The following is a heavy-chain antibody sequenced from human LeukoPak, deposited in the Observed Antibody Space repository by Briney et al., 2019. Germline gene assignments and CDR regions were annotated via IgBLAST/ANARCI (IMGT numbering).Heavy chain of an antibody. D-gene: IGHD1-14*01. Sequence: PGRSLRLSCAASGFTFSTCAMSWVRQAPGKGLEWVSGISGTTSGTYYADSVKGRFTISRDNSKNTLFLQVNSLRAEDTAVYYCAKVRTYFYHGLDVWGQGTTVTVSS. CDR3: AKVRTYFYHGLDV. CDR1: GFTFSTCA. V-gene: IGHV3-23*01. J-gene: IGHJ6*02. CDR2: ISGTTSGT.